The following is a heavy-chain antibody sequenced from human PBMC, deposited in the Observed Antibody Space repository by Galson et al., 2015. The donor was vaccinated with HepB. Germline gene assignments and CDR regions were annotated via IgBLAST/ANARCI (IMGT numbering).Heavy chain of an antibody. Sequence: SLRLSCAASGFTFGYYAMSWVRQAPGKGLEWVSAITPSGDNTYSADSMKGRFTISRDNSKNTLFLQMNSLRADDTAIYFCAKVFPEKTDGWYRQALYYFDSWGHGTRVTVSS. CDR3: AKVFPEKTDGWYRQALYYFDS. D-gene: IGHD6-19*01. J-gene: IGHJ4*01. CDR2: ITPSGDNT. V-gene: IGHV3-23*01. CDR1: GFTFGYYA.